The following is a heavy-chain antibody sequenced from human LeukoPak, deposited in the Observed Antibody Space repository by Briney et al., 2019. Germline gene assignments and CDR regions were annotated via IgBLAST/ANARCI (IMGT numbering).Heavy chain of an antibody. V-gene: IGHV4-39*07. Sequence: SETLSLTCTVSGGSISSSGYYWGWIRQPPGKGLECSGSIYYSGSTYYNPSLKSRVTISVDTSKNQFSLKLSSATAADTAVYYCARAHCSSTSCYDDYWGQGTLVTVSS. CDR3: ARAHCSSTSCYDDY. CDR1: GGSISSSGYY. CDR2: IYYSGST. J-gene: IGHJ4*02. D-gene: IGHD2-2*01.